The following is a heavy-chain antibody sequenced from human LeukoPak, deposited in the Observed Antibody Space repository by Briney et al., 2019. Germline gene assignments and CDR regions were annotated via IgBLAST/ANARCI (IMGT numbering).Heavy chain of an antibody. CDR2: IYYSGST. CDR1: GGSISSSSYY. V-gene: IGHV4-39*01. J-gene: IGHJ4*02. D-gene: IGHD2-2*01. Sequence: PSETLSLTCTVSGGSISSSSYYWGWIRQPPGKGLEWIGSIYYSGSTYYNPSLKSRVTVSVDTSKNQFSLKLSSVTAADTAVYYCARLRCSSTSYLYYFDYWGQGTLVTVSS. CDR3: ARLRCSSTSYLYYFDY.